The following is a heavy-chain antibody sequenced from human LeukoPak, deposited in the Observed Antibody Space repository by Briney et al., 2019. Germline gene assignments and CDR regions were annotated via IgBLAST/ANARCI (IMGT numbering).Heavy chain of an antibody. Sequence: GGSLRLSCAASGFTLSSYWMDWVRHVPGKGLLWVSRINPDGSFTSYADRVKGRSTISRDDAKNTLYLQMNSLTVEDTAVYYCVRDRGWNSFDDWGQGTLVTVSS. CDR1: GFTLSSYW. CDR2: INPDGSFT. V-gene: IGHV3-74*01. CDR3: VRDRGWNSFDD. J-gene: IGHJ4*02. D-gene: IGHD1-1*01.